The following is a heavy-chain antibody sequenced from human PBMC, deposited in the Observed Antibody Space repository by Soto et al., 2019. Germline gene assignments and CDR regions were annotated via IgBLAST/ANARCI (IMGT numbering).Heavy chain of an antibody. CDR3: ASSHCSGGSCYSPDYYYMDV. CDR1: GFTFSSYA. CDR2: ISGSGGST. J-gene: IGHJ6*03. V-gene: IGHV3-23*01. Sequence: GGSLRLSCAASGFTFSSYAMSWVRQAPGKGLEWVSAISGSGGSTYYADSVKGRFTISRDNSKNTLYLQMNSLRAEDTAVYYFASSHCSGGSCYSPDYYYMDVWGKGTTVTVSS. D-gene: IGHD2-15*01.